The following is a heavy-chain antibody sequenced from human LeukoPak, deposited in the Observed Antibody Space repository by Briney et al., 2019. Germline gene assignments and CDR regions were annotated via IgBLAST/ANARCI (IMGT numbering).Heavy chain of an antibody. CDR1: GVTLCTHG. J-gene: IGHJ2*01. CDR2: IIPPYNAA. Sequence: ASAKVSRKASGVTLCTHGVTWGRQAPGQGPEWVGGIIPPYNAANYAPKFQGTVPITADKSTSTAYMELRSLRSEDKAVYNFGRDNRDDHVAGYSIEALWYFDFWGRGTLVTVSS. CDR3: GRDNRDDHVAGYSIEALWYFDF. V-gene: IGHV1-69*06. D-gene: IGHD3-9*01.